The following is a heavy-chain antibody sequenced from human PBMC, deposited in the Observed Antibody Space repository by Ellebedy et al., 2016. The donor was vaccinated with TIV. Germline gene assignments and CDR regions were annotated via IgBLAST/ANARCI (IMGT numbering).Heavy chain of an antibody. CDR3: AIEQRYSYGYVH. J-gene: IGHJ4*02. D-gene: IGHD5-18*01. CDR1: SYTLTRLS. CDR2: SDSKVGKI. V-gene: IGHV1-24*01. Sequence: AASVKVSCKVSSYTLTRLSMHWVRDAPGKGLASVRGSDSKVGKIVYAQKFQGRVTMTADTSADTAYIELRSLSSEDTAVYYCAIEQRYSYGYVHWGQGTLVTVSS.